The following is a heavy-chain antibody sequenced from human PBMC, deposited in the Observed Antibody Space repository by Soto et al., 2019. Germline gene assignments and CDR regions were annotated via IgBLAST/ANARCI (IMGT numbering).Heavy chain of an antibody. CDR3: ARESLAVPRAFDI. V-gene: IGHV3-66*01. CDR1: GFTVSSNY. J-gene: IGHJ3*02. Sequence: PGGSLRLSCAASGFTVSSNYMSWVRQAPGKGLEWVSVIYSGGSTYYADSVKGRFTISRDNSKNTLYLQMNSLRAEDTAVYYCARESLAVPRAFDICGQGTMVTVSS. CDR2: IYSGGST. D-gene: IGHD2-2*01.